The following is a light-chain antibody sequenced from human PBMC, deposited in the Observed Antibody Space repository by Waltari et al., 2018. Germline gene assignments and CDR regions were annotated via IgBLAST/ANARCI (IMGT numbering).Light chain of an antibody. CDR1: SIDVGSYNP. Sequence: QSALTQPASVSGSPGQSITISCTGTSIDVGSYNPLSRYHPHPGKAPKLMIYEGSKRPSGVSNRFSGSKSGNTASLTISGLQAEDEADYYCCSYAGSSTFVVFGGGTKLTVL. CDR2: EGS. CDR3: CSYAGSSTFVV. V-gene: IGLV2-23*03. J-gene: IGLJ2*01.